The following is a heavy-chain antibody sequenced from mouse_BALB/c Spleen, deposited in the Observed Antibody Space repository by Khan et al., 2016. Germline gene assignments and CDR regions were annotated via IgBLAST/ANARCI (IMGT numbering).Heavy chain of an antibody. CDR3: ASSTVGFDY. D-gene: IGHD1-1*01. J-gene: IGHJ2*01. CDR2: INTYTGEP. V-gene: IGHV9-3-1*01. CDR1: GYTFTNYG. Sequence: QIQLVQSGPELKKPGETVKISCKASGYTFTNYGMNWVKQAPGKGLKWMGWINTYTGEPTYADDFKGRFAFSLETSASTAYLQINNLKNEDPAIYFCASSTVGFDYWGQGTTLTVSS.